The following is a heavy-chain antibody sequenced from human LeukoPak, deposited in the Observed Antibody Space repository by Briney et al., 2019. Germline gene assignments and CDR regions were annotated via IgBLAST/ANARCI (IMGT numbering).Heavy chain of an antibody. CDR3: ARGRSRATVVTPKPYDAFDI. Sequence: ASVKVSCKASGYTFTSYDINWVRQATGQGLEWMGWMNPNSGNTGYAQKFQGRVTITRNISISTAYMELSSLRSEDTAVYYCARGRSRATVVTPKPYDAFDIWGQGTMVTVSS. CDR1: GYTFTSYD. D-gene: IGHD4-23*01. J-gene: IGHJ3*02. V-gene: IGHV1-8*03. CDR2: MNPNSGNT.